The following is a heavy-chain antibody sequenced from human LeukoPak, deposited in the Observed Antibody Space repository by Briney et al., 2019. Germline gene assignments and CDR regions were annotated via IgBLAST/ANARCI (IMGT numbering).Heavy chain of an antibody. CDR2: IKQDGSIQ. Sequence: GGSLRLSCAASAFTFSSFWMAWVRQAPGKGLEWVANIKQDGSIQYYGDSVKGRFTISRDNAKNSLYLQMNSLRAEDTALYYCATSYDSSGCDWGQGTLVTVSS. CDR1: AFTFSSFW. V-gene: IGHV3-7*01. CDR3: ATSYDSSGCD. D-gene: IGHD3-22*01. J-gene: IGHJ4*02.